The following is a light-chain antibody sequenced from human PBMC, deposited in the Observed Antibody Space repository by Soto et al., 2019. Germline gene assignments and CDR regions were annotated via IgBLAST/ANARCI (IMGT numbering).Light chain of an antibody. Sequence: SALTQPASVSGSPGQSITISCTETSSDFGSYNFVSWYQQHPGKAPKLIMYEDSQRPSGVSNRFSGSKSGTSASLAISGLRSEDEADYYCAAWDNNLGGPAFGGGTKVTVL. CDR3: AAWDNNLGGPA. CDR1: SSDFGSYNF. V-gene: IGLV2-14*02. J-gene: IGLJ2*01. CDR2: EDS.